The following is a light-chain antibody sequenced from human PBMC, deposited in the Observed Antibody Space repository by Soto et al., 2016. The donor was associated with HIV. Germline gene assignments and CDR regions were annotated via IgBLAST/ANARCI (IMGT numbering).Light chain of an antibody. CDR3: QQSDTIPLT. Sequence: DIQMTQSPSSLSASVGDTVTITCRASQMINSYLNRYQQKPGKAPRLLIYAASSLQVGVPSRFSGSRSRTGFSLTITSLQPDDFATYYCQQSDTIPLTFGQGTRLEIK. J-gene: IGKJ5*01. CDR1: QMINSY. CDR2: AAS. V-gene: IGKV1-39*01.